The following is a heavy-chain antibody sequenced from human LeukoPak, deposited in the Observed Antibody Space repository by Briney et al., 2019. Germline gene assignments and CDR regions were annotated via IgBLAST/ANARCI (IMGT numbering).Heavy chain of an antibody. CDR2: INPSGST. Sequence: SETLSLTCAVYGGSFSGYYWSWIRQPPDKGLEWIGEINPSGSTNYNPSLKTRVTISTDTSKSHFSLNLNSVTAADTGVYYCVRGSRVYCGGDCYYYWGQGTLVTVSS. CDR3: VRGSRVYCGGDCYYY. V-gene: IGHV4-34*01. CDR1: GGSFSGYY. J-gene: IGHJ4*02. D-gene: IGHD2-21*02.